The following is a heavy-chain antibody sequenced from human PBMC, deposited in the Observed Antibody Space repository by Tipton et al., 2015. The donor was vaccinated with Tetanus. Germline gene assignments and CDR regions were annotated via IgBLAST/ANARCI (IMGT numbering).Heavy chain of an antibody. CDR3: ARANGPGSHLDY. Sequence: TLSLTCAVYGGSFSGYYWSWIRQPPGKGLEWIGEINHSGSTNYNPSLKSRVTISVDTSKNQFSLKLSSVTAADTAVYYCARANGPGSHLDYWGQGTLVTVSS. J-gene: IGHJ4*02. D-gene: IGHD2-8*01. V-gene: IGHV4-34*01. CDR2: INHSGST. CDR1: GGSFSGYY.